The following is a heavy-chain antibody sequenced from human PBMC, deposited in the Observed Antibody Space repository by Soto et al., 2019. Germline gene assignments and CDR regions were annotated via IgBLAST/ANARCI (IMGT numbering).Heavy chain of an antibody. CDR2: IYYSGST. D-gene: IGHD1-1*01. V-gene: IGHV4-61*01. Sequence: SETLSLTCTVSGGSVSSGSYYWSWIRQPPGKGLEWIGYIYYSGSTNYNPSLKSRVTISVDTSKNQFSLKLSSVTAADTAVYYCARDGEGYNWARGLYYGMDVWGQGTTVTVS. J-gene: IGHJ6*02. CDR1: GGSVSSGSYY. CDR3: ARDGEGYNWARGLYYGMDV.